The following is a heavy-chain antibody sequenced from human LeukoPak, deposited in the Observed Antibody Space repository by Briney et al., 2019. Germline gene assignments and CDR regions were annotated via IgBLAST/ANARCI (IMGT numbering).Heavy chain of an antibody. J-gene: IGHJ4*02. CDR3: ARTYDSTDY. CDR2: ISPDGSSA. V-gene: IGHV3-74*03. Sequence: GGSLRLSCAPSGFSSTSYWMHWVRQAPGKGLVWVARISPDGSSALSADSVRGRFTIPRDNADNTLALQMNSLRADGTALYYCARTYDSTDYWGQGTLVTVSS. CDR1: GFSSTSYW. D-gene: IGHD3-22*01.